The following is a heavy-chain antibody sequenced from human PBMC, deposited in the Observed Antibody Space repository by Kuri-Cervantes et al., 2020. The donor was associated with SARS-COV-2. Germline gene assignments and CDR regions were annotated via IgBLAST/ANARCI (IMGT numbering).Heavy chain of an antibody. V-gene: IGHV1-8*03. D-gene: IGHD3-3*01. CDR3: ARVVTYYDFWSGYHTNAFDI. Sequence: ASVKVSCKASGYTFTSYDINWVRQATGQGLEWMGWMNPNSGNTGYAQKFQGRVTITRNTSISTAYMELSSLRSEDTAVYYCARVVTYYDFWSGYHTNAFDIWGQGTMVTVSS. CDR2: MNPNSGNT. CDR1: GYTFTSYD. J-gene: IGHJ3*02.